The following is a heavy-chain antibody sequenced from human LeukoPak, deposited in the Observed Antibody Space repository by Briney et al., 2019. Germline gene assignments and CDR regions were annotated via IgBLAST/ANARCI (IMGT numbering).Heavy chain of an antibody. CDR2: INPNSGDT. J-gene: IGHJ5*02. D-gene: IGHD2-2*02. V-gene: IGHV1-2*02. CDR1: GYTFTGYY. Sequence: ASVKVSCKASGYTFTGYYMHWVRQAPGQGLEWMGWINPNSGDTNYAQKFQGRVTITRDTSISTAYMEMSRLRYDDTAVYYSARVLVVPAAIYGGGWFDPWGQGTLVTVSS. CDR3: ARVLVVPAAIYGGGWFDP.